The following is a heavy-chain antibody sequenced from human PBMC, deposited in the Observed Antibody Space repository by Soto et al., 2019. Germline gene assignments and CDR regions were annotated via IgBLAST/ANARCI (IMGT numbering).Heavy chain of an antibody. Sequence: QVQLQESGPGLVKPSGTLSLTCTVSGDSINNNNWWSWVRQAPGKGLEWIGEVYHSGSTNYNPSLXXRXTXXIDKSKNHFSLNLSSVTAADTAVYYCARSTVTEDYWGQGTLVIVSS. CDR3: ARSTVTEDY. D-gene: IGHD4-17*01. CDR1: GDSINNNNW. V-gene: IGHV4-4*02. J-gene: IGHJ4*02. CDR2: VYHSGST.